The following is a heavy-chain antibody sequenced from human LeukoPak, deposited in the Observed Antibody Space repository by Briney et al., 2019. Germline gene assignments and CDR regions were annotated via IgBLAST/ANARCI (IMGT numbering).Heavy chain of an antibody. CDR1: GFTFAIHA. CDR2: ISGDGASI. V-gene: IGHV3-23*01. J-gene: IGHJ3*01. D-gene: IGHD3-10*01. CDR3: AKDSYVAGRPLHTFDV. Sequence: GGSLRLSCAASGFTFAIHAMTWVRQAPGKGLEWVSGISGDGASIHYAESVKGQFTISRDNSRNTLFLQMNSLRVEDTAIYYCAKDSYVAGRPLHTFDVWGQGTMVTVSS.